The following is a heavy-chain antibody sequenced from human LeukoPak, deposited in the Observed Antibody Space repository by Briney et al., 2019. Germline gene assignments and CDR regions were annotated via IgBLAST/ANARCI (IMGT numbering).Heavy chain of an antibody. J-gene: IGHJ6*03. V-gene: IGHV4-4*07. CDR1: GGSISSYY. CDR3: ARYYDSSGYPYYYYYYMDV. D-gene: IGHD3-22*01. Sequence: PSETLSLTCTVSGGSISSYYWSCIRQPAGKGLEWIGRIYTSGSTNYNPSLKSRVTMSVDTSKNQFSLKLSSVTAADTAVYYCARYYDSSGYPYYYYYYMDVWGKGTTVTVSS. CDR2: IYTSGST.